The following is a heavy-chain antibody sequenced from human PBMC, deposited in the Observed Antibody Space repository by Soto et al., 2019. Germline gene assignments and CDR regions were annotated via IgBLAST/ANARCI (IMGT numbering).Heavy chain of an antibody. CDR2: ISVYNGNT. CDR1: GYSFVTSG. Sequence: QVKLVQSGTEVKKPGASIKVSCKASGYSFVTSGMTWVRQAPGQGLEWMGWISVYNGNTNYDQKLQYRVTMTTDTSTNTAYLEVRNLSSDDTAVYYCAIAGQYYDASGYADWGQGTLVTVSS. J-gene: IGHJ4*02. CDR3: AIAGQYYDASGYAD. V-gene: IGHV1-18*01. D-gene: IGHD3-22*01.